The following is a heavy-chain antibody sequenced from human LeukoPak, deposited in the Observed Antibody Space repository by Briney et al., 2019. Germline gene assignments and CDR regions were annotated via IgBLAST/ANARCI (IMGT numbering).Heavy chain of an antibody. CDR2: IYYSGST. V-gene: IGHV4-39*01. J-gene: IGHJ5*02. CDR3: ARLGLGYNYANNWFDP. CDR1: GGSISSTSYY. Sequence: PSETLSLTCTVSGGSISSTSYYWGWIRQPPGKGLEWIGSIYYSGSTYYNPSLKSRVTISVDTSKNQFSLKLSSVTAADTAVYYCARLGLGYNYANNWFDPWGQGTLVTVSS. D-gene: IGHD5-18*01.